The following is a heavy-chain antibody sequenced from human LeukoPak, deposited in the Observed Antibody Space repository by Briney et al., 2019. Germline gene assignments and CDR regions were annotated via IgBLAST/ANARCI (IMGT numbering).Heavy chain of an antibody. CDR2: IYNNGGT. CDR3: ARRAMVRGGTYFDY. J-gene: IGHJ4*02. Sequence: SETLSLTCSVSGGSISNYYWSWLRQSPGKGLEWIGSIYNNGGTNYNPSLKSRVTISLDTSKNQFSLKLSSVTAADTAVYYCARRAMVRGGTYFDYWGQGTLVTVSS. CDR1: GGSISNYY. V-gene: IGHV4-59*08. D-gene: IGHD3-10*01.